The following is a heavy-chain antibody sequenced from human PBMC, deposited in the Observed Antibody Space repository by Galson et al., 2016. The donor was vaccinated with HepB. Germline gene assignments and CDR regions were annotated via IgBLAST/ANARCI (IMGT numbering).Heavy chain of an antibody. CDR1: GVSISSSDW. V-gene: IGHV4-4*01. CDR2: IFHSGRV. Sequence: TLSLTCAVSGVSISSSDWWSWVRQPPGQGLEWIGQIFHSGRVNYTPSPASRVTISVDTSNNLFTLRLTSVTAADTALYSCTRQCLGGPGDYWGQGTRVTVSS. CDR3: TRQCLGGPGDY. D-gene: IGHD3-16*01. J-gene: IGHJ4*02.